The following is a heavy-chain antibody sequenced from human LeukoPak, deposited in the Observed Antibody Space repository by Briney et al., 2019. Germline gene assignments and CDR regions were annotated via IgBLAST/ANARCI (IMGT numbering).Heavy chain of an antibody. D-gene: IGHD2-2*01. CDR1: GYTFTNYA. Sequence: ASVKVSCKASGYTFTNYAIHWVRQAPGQRPEWMGWINAGNGNTKYSQRFQGRVTITRDKSANTAYMELSSLRSEDTAVYYCARGIXXSHKAXYYLDHWGQXTXXXVSS. CDR2: INAGNGNT. V-gene: IGHV1-3*01. J-gene: IGHJ4*02. CDR3: ARGIXXSHKAXYYLDH.